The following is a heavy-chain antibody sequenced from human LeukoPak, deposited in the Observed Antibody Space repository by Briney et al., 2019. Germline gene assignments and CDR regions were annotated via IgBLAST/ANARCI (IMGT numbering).Heavy chain of an antibody. CDR3: ARVVILRFLEWLPWGWFDP. Sequence: SVKVSCKASGGTFSSYAISWVRQAPGQGLEWMGGIIPIFGTANYAQKFQGRVTITADESTSTACMELSSLRSEDTAVYYCARVVILRFLEWLPWGWFDPWGQGTLVTVSS. V-gene: IGHV1-69*13. J-gene: IGHJ5*02. CDR1: GGTFSSYA. CDR2: IIPIFGTA. D-gene: IGHD3-3*01.